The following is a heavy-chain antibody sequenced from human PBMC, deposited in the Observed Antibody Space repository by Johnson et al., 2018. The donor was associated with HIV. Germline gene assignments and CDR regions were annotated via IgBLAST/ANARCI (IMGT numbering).Heavy chain of an antibody. V-gene: IGHV3-30*03. J-gene: IGHJ3*02. Sequence: QVQLVESGGGVVQPGRSLRLSCAASGFIFSSYGMHWVRQTPGKGLEWVAVISYDGSNKYYADSVKGRFTISRDNAKNSLYLQMNSLRAEDTALYYCARDRAGNGVFPDAFDIWGQGTMVTVSS. CDR2: ISYDGSNK. D-gene: IGHD2-8*01. CDR1: GFIFSSYG. CDR3: ARDRAGNGVFPDAFDI.